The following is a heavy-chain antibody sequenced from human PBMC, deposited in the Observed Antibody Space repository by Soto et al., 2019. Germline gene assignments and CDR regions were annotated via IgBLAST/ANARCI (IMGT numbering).Heavy chain of an antibody. Sequence: SVKVSCKASGSGFIRSGIQWVRQAHGQRLEWIGWIVVASGQTNYAQNFRGRVAITRDTSTATAYIELTGLTSEDTAVYFCSGARPDLGVGWWVWGQGTTVTVSS. V-gene: IGHV1-58*02. CDR1: GSGFIRSG. CDR2: IVVASGQT. J-gene: IGHJ6*02. CDR3: SGARPDLGVGWWV. D-gene: IGHD2-15*01.